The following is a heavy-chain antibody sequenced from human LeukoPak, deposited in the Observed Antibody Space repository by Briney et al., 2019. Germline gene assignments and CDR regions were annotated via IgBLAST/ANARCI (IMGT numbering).Heavy chain of an antibody. CDR3: ARVREDYSSSWYGGARKDWFDP. V-gene: IGHV4-38-2*02. CDR2: IYHSRST. Sequence: TPSETLSLTCTVSGYSISSGYYWGWMLQPPGKGLEWIGSIYHSRSTYYNPSLKNPVTISVDTSKNQFSLKLSSVTAADTAVYYCARVREDYSSSWYGGARKDWFDPWGQGTLVTVSS. CDR1: GYSISSGYY. J-gene: IGHJ5*02. D-gene: IGHD6-13*01.